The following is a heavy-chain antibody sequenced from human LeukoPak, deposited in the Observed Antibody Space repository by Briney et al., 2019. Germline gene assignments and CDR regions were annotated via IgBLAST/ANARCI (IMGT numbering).Heavy chain of an antibody. CDR2: INPSGGST. CDR1: GYTFTSYY. J-gene: IGHJ4*02. D-gene: IGHD6-19*01. Sequence: EASVKVSCKASGYTFTSYYMHWVRQAPGQGLEWMGIINPSGGSTSYAKKFQGRVTMTRDTSTSTVYMELSSLRSEDTAVYYCARGPSSAGYSDYFDYWGQGTLVTVSS. V-gene: IGHV1-46*01. CDR3: ARGPSSAGYSDYFDY.